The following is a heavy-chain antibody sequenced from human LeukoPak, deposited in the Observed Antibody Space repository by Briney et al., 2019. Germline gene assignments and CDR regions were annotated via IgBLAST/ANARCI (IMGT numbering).Heavy chain of an antibody. CDR3: ARGRHYFDY. CDR2: INHSGST. V-gene: IGHV4-34*01. CDR1: GGSLSGYY. Sequence: SETLSLTCAVYGGSLSGYYWSWIRQPPGKGLEWIGEINHSGSTNYNPSLKSRVTISVDTSKNQFSLKLSSVTAADTAVYYCARGRHYFDYWGQGTLVTVSS. J-gene: IGHJ4*02.